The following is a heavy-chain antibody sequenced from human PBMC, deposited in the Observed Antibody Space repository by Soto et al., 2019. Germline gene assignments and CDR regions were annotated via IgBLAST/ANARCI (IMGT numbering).Heavy chain of an antibody. CDR3: ARDKGRLGYFDY. CDR2: VYFTGGT. Sequence: QVQLQGSGPGLVKPSETLSLTCTVSGASVSSGSYYWSWIRQSPGKGLEWIGHVYFTGGTDYNPSLKSRVTISLDTSKNQFSLKLSSVTAADTAVYFCARDKGRLGYFDYWGRGTLVTVSS. V-gene: IGHV4-61*01. J-gene: IGHJ4*02. D-gene: IGHD6-19*01. CDR1: GASVSSGSYY.